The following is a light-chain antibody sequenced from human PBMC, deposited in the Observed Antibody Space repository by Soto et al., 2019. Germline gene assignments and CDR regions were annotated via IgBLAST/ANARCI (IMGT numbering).Light chain of an antibody. CDR3: LSHSGSSNV. Sequence: QSALTQPPSASGSPGQSVAISCTGTSRDVGASDYVSWYQQHSGKAPKLLLYEVNKRPSGVPDRFSGSKSGNTASLTVSALLADDEADYYCLSHSGSSNVLGTGTTVTVL. J-gene: IGLJ1*01. CDR2: EVN. V-gene: IGLV2-8*01. CDR1: SRDVGASDY.